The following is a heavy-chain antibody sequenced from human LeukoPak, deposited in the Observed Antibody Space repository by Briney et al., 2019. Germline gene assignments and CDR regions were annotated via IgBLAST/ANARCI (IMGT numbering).Heavy chain of an antibody. J-gene: IGHJ6*03. D-gene: IGHD3-3*01. Sequence: PSETLSLTCTVSGSSINSADYWGWIRQPSGKGLEYIGTIFHSGRAYYNPSLESRITISMDTSKNQFSLKLDSVTAADTAVYYCARAVERYNFWSGYYRSDYYYYMDVWGKGTTVTVSS. CDR1: GSSINSADY. CDR2: IFHSGRA. CDR3: ARAVERYNFWSGYYRSDYYYYMDV. V-gene: IGHV4-38-2*02.